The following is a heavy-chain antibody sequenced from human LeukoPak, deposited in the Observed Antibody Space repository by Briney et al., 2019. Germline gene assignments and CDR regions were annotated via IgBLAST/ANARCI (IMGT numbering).Heavy chain of an antibody. J-gene: IGHJ5*02. V-gene: IGHV3-48*04. CDR3: ARDQRIAVAGTYWFDP. D-gene: IGHD6-19*01. Sequence: GGSLRLSCAASGFTFSSYSMNWVRQAPGKGLEWVSYISSSSSTIYYADSVKGRFTISRDNAKNSLYLQMNSLRAEDTAVYYCARDQRIAVAGTYWFDPWGQGTLVTVSS. CDR1: GFTFSSYS. CDR2: ISSSSSTI.